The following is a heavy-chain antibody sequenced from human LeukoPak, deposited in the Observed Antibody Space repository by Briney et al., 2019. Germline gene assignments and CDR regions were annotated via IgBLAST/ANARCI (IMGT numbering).Heavy chain of an antibody. V-gene: IGHV3-66*01. CDR2: IFSGGRI. CDR1: EFWVSDNY. CDR3: ARSEQWLDFDY. D-gene: IGHD6-19*01. Sequence: GGSLRLSCAASEFWVSDNYMSWVRQAPGKGPEWVSVIFSGGRIYYADSVRGRFTISRDESKNSLYLQMNSLRAEDTAVYYCARSEQWLDFDYWGQGTLVTVSS. J-gene: IGHJ4*02.